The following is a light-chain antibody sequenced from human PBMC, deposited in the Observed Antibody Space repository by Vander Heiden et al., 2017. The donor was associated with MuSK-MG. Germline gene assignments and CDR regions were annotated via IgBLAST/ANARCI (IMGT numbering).Light chain of an antibody. CDR3: QQSGNAPPREFT. J-gene: IGKJ3*01. Sequence: EPLLTQSPGTLSLSPGERATLSCRASQSVTTNYLAWYQQKPGQAPRLLIHGASSRATGIPDRFSGSGYGTEFTLTISRLKPEDVAVYYCQQSGNAPPREFTFGPVIKVDLK. CDR2: GAS. CDR1: QSVTTNY. V-gene: IGKV3-20*01.